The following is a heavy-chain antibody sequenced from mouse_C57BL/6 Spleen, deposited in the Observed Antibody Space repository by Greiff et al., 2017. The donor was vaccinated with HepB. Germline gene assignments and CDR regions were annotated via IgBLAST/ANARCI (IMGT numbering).Heavy chain of an antibody. D-gene: IGHD2-5*01. CDR1: GYTFTSYW. V-gene: IGHV1-59*01. CDR2: IDPSDSYT. J-gene: IGHJ3*01. CDR3: ARDYSNYRAWFAY. Sequence: QVQLKQPGAELVRPGTSVKLSCKASGYTFTSYWMHWVKQRPGQGLEWIGVIDPSDSYTNYNQKFKGKATLTVDTSSSTAYMQLSSLTSEDSAVYYGARDYSNYRAWFAYWGQGTLVTVSA.